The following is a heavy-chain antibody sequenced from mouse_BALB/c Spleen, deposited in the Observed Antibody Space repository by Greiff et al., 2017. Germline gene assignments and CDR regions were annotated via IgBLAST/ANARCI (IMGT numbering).Heavy chain of an antibody. CDR3: ARHYYGYRDYAMDY. Sequence: EVQVVESGGDLVKPGGSLKLSCAASGFTFSSYGMSWVRQTPDKRLEWVATISSGGSYTYYPDSVKGRFTISRDNAKNTLYLQMSSLKSEDTAMYYCARHYYGYRDYAMDYWGQGTSVTVSS. V-gene: IGHV5-6*01. CDR1: GFTFSSYG. CDR2: ISSGGSYT. J-gene: IGHJ4*01. D-gene: IGHD1-2*01.